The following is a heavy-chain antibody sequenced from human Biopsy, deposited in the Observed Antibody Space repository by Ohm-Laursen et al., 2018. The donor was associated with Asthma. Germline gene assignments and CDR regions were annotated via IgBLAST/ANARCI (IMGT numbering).Heavy chain of an antibody. CDR3: ARDAGMNLAPGHWSFDL. J-gene: IGHJ2*01. V-gene: IGHV3-30*04. CDR2: ISYDGKFK. D-gene: IGHD1-14*01. Sequence: SLRLSCAASGFNLNTYTLSWVRQAPGQGLAWLSTISYDGKFKYFADSVKGRFTISRDYSKNTFYLQMNSLRLEDTGVYFCARDAGMNLAPGHWSFDLWGRGTLLTVSS. CDR1: GFNLNTYT.